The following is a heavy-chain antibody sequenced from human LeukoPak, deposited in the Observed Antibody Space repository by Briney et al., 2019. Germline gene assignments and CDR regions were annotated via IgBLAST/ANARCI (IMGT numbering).Heavy chain of an antibody. D-gene: IGHD2-21*02. CDR3: AGNTVTASQFWFAP. CDR1: GGSISSSSYY. Sequence: SETLSLTCTVSGGSISSSSYYWGWIRQPPGKGLEWIGSIYYSGSTYYNPSLKSRVTISVDTSKNQFSLKLSSVTAADTAVYYCAGNTVTASQFWFAPWGQGTLVTVSS. V-gene: IGHV4-39*07. J-gene: IGHJ5*02. CDR2: IYYSGST.